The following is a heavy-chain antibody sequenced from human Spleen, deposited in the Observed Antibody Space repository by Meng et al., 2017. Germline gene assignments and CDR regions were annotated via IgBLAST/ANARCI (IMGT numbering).Heavy chain of an antibody. V-gene: IGHV3-23*01. CDR2: ISNSGGSI. CDR1: GFTFSSYA. J-gene: IGHJ4*02. D-gene: IGHD3-10*01. CDR3: AKPYYYGSGSYGGFDY. Sequence: GESLKISCAASGFTFSSYAMSWVRQAPGKGPEWLSAISNSGGSIFDADSVKGRFTISRDNSKNTLYLQMDSLSAEDTAIYYCAKPYYYGSGSYGGFDYWGQGTLVTVSS.